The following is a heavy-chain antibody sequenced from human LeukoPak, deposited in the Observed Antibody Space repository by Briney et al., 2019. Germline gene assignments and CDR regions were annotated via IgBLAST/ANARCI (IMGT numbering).Heavy chain of an antibody. CDR1: GGSLSSYY. CDR2: IYYSGST. CDR3: ARGGGGSGSYYPTPPLYNWFDP. Sequence: PSETLSLTCTVSGGSLSSYYWSWIRQPPGKGLEWIGYIYYSGSTNYNPSLKSRVTISVDTSKNQFSLKLSSVTAADTAVYYCARGGGGSGSYYPTPPLYNWFDPWGQGTLVTVSS. J-gene: IGHJ5*02. V-gene: IGHV4-59*01. D-gene: IGHD3-10*01.